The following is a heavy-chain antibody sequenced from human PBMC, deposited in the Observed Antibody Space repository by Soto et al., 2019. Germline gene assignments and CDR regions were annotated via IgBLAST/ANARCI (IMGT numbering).Heavy chain of an antibody. CDR2: ISGSGGST. D-gene: IGHD1-26*01. J-gene: IGHJ3*02. CDR3: AKGLGRLFGGSYRGAFDI. CDR1: GFTFSRYA. Sequence: SLSGVASGFTFSRYAMRWVHQAPGKGPEWVSAISGSGGSTYYADSVKGRFTISRDNSKNTLYLQMNSLRAEDTAVYYCAKGLGRLFGGSYRGAFDIWGQGTMVTVSS. V-gene: IGHV3-23*01.